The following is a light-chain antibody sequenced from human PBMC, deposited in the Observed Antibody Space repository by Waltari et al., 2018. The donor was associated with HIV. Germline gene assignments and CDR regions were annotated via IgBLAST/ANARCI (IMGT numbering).Light chain of an antibody. CDR3: TSYISSSSPV. Sequence: QSALTQPASVSGSPGQSITISCTGTNNDVDAYNYVSWYQQPPGKAPKVMIYDGNNRPSGVSNRFSGSKSGNTASLTISGLQAEDEADYFCTSYISSSSPVFGGWTKLTVL. J-gene: IGLJ3*02. V-gene: IGLV2-14*01. CDR2: DGN. CDR1: NNDVDAYNY.